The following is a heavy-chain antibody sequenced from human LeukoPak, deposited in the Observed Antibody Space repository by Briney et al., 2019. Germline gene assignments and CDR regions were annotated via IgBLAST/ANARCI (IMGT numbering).Heavy chain of an antibody. J-gene: IGHJ5*02. D-gene: IGHD3-10*01. CDR1: GFTFSSYA. CDR2: ISSSSSTI. V-gene: IGHV3-48*01. CDR3: ARDYYGSGSYLNWFDP. Sequence: PGGSLRLSCAASGFTFSSYAMSWVRQAPGKGLEWVSYISSSSSTIYYADSVKGRFTISRDNAENSLYLQMNSLRAEDTAVYYCARDYYGSGSYLNWFDPWGQGTLVTVSS.